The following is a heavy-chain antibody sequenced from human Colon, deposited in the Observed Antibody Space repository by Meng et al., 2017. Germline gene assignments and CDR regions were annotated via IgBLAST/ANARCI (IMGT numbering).Heavy chain of an antibody. Sequence: QRQGSGPGLVKPSGTLSLTCAVSGDSIRSSNWWSWVRQPSGRGLEWIGEIYHSGSTNYNPSLKNRLSLTVDKSKNQFSLTLHSVTAADTAVYYCARVIYASGNMAHLDCWGQGTLVTVSS. CDR1: GDSIRSSNW. CDR2: IYHSGST. D-gene: IGHD3-10*01. J-gene: IGHJ4*02. CDR3: ARVIYASGNMAHLDC. V-gene: IGHV4-4*02.